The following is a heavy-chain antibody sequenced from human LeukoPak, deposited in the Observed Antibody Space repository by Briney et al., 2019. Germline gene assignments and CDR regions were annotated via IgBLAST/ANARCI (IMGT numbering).Heavy chain of an antibody. V-gene: IGHV4-31*03. CDR1: GGSISSGGYY. Sequence: PSQTLSLTCTVSGGSISSGGYYWSWIRQHPGKGLEWIGYIYYSGSTYYNPSLKSRVTISVDTSKNQFSLKLSSVTAADTAVYYCARDHGRATFNYYGMDVWGQGTTVTVSS. J-gene: IGHJ6*02. D-gene: IGHD1-26*01. CDR3: ARDHGRATFNYYGMDV. CDR2: IYYSGST.